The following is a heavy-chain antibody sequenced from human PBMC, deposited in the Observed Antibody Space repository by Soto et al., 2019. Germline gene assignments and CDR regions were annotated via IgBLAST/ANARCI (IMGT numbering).Heavy chain of an antibody. J-gene: IGHJ6*02. Sequence: GGSLRLSCAASGFTFSSYGMHWVRQAPGKGLEWVAVIWYDGSNKYYADSVKGRFTISRDNSKNTLYLQMNSLRAEDTAVYYCARDSTYYDILTGYPPYYYYGMDVWGQGTTVTVSS. CDR2: IWYDGSNK. V-gene: IGHV3-33*01. CDR1: GFTFSSYG. D-gene: IGHD3-9*01. CDR3: ARDSTYYDILTGYPPYYYYGMDV.